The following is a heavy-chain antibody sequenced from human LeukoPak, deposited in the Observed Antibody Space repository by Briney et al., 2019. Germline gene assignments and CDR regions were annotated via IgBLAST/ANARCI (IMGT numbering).Heavy chain of an antibody. CDR2: IKPDGSEI. CDR1: GFSFSDSW. D-gene: IGHD2-21*01. V-gene: IGHV3-7*04. Sequence: PGGSLRLSCAASGFSFSDSWMDWVRQAPGEGLEWVANIKPDGSEIYYVDAVKGRFTISRDNAKNSLYLQMNSLRAEDTAVYYCVLDLFSSFAFDIWGQGTMVTVSS. J-gene: IGHJ3*02. CDR3: VLDLFSSFAFDI.